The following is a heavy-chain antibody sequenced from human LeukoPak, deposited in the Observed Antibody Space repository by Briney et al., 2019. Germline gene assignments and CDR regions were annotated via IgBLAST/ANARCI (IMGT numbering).Heavy chain of an antibody. Sequence: PSETLSPTCTVSGGSISSSSYYWGWIRQPPGKGLEWIGYIYYSGTTYYNPSLKSRVIISVDTSKTQFSLKLSSVTAADTAVYFCARRLTMMEGDRAHDVFDIWGQGTMVTVSS. D-gene: IGHD3-22*01. V-gene: IGHV4-61*05. CDR2: IYYSGTT. J-gene: IGHJ3*02. CDR1: GGSISSSSYY. CDR3: ARRLTMMEGDRAHDVFDI.